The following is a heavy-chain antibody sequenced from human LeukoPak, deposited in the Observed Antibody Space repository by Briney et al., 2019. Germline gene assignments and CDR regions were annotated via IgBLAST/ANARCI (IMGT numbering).Heavy chain of an antibody. CDR1: GFTFSAYA. CDR2: INSNGGST. CDR3: VKSGYSTLSDADY. V-gene: IGHV3-64D*08. Sequence: GPLRLSCSVSGFTFSAYAMHWVRQAPGKGLEFLSSINSNGGSTYHADSVKGRFTISRDNSKSTLYLQMRSLRPEDTAVYYCVKSGYSTLSDADYWGQGTLVTVSS. J-gene: IGHJ4*02. D-gene: IGHD5-12*01.